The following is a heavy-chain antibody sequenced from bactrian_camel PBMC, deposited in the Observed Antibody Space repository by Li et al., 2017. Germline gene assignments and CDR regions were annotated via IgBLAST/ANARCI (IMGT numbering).Heavy chain of an antibody. V-gene: IGHV3S53*01. CDR1: GDTVSNYC. CDR3: AADAPTARADARTLHPNY. Sequence: VQLVESGGGSEQAGGSLKLSCLVSGDTVSNYCLGWFRRTPGKEREGVAVIDSDGFTSYADSVKGRLTISIDIHKNTLYLEMNSLKPEDTAMYYCAADAPTARADARTLHPNYLGQGTQVTVS. D-gene: IGHD1*01. J-gene: IGHJ4*01. CDR2: IDSDGFT.